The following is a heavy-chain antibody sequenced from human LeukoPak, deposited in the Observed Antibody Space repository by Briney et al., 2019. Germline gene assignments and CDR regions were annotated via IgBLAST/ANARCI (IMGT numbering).Heavy chain of an antibody. Sequence: ASVNVSCKASGGTFSSYAISWVRQAPGQGLEWMGGIIPIFGTANYAQKFQGRVTITADESTSTAYMELSSLRSEDTAVYYCARDCHDYGDYAPHHYYYYYGMDVWGQGTTVTVSS. D-gene: IGHD4-17*01. CDR2: IIPIFGTA. V-gene: IGHV1-69*13. J-gene: IGHJ6*02. CDR1: GGTFSSYA. CDR3: ARDCHDYGDYAPHHYYYYYGMDV.